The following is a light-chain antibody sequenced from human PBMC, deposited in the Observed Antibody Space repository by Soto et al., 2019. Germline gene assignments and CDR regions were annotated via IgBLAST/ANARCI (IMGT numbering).Light chain of an antibody. V-gene: IGKV3D-15*01. J-gene: IGKJ4*01. CDR2: GAS. Sequence: EIVVTQSPATLSVSPGERATLSCRASQSVNIYLAWYQQKPGQPPRLLILGASSRATGIPARLSGRVSGTEFNLTISSMQSEDFAVYFCQRYDDWLRGTFGGGSKVDIK. CDR1: QSVNIY. CDR3: QRYDDWLRGT.